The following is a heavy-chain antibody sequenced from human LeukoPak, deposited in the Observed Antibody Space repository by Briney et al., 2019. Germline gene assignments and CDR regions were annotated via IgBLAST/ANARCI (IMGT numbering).Heavy chain of an antibody. CDR2: IRSKAYGGTT. V-gene: IGHV3-49*04. J-gene: IGHJ4*02. CDR3: ARHEPGYCSSTSCYEPIDY. CDR1: GFTFGDYA. Sequence: GRSLRLSCTASGFTFGDYAMSWVRQAPGKGLEWVGFIRSKAYGGTTEYAASLKGRFTISRDDSKSIAYLQMNSLKTEDTAVYYCARHEPGYCSSTSCYEPIDYWGQGTLVTVSS. D-gene: IGHD2-2*01.